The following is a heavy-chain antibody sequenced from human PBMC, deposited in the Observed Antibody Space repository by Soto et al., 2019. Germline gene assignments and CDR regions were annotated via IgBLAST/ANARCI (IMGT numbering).Heavy chain of an antibody. CDR3: AARSPTPYQLLSRYYYMDV. D-gene: IGHD2-2*01. CDR1: GYTFTSYG. J-gene: IGHJ6*03. V-gene: IGHV1-18*01. CDR2: ISAYNGNT. Sequence: ASVKVSCKASGYTFTSYGISWVRQAPGQGLEWMGWISAYNGNTNYAQKLQGRVTMTTDTSTSTAYMDLRSLRSDDTAVYYCAARSPTPYQLLSRYYYMDVWGKGTTVTVSS.